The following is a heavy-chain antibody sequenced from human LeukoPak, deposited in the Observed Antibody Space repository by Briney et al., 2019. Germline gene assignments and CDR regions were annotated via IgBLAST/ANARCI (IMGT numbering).Heavy chain of an antibody. CDR3: VGRVEYSYGYVAY. D-gene: IGHD5-18*01. CDR1: GYSINSGYY. J-gene: IGHJ4*02. V-gene: IGHV4-38-2*02. CDR2: IYHSGST. Sequence: PSETLSLTCTVSGYSINSGYYWGWIRQPPGKGLEWIGSIYHSGSTYYNPSLKSRVTISVDTSRNQFSLKLSSVTAADTAVYYCVGRVEYSYGYVAYWGQGTLVTVSS.